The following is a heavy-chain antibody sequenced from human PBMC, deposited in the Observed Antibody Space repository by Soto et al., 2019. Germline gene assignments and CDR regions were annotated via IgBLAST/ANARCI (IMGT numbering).Heavy chain of an antibody. D-gene: IGHD6-13*01. CDR1: GFSLSSHY. V-gene: IGHV4-59*11. J-gene: IGHJ4*02. CDR3: ARGRGSS. CDR2: IYYSGST. Sequence: ETLSLTWPFAGFSLSSHYWSWLRQPQGKGLEWIGYIYYSGSTNYNPSLKSRVTISVDTSKNQFSLKLSSVTAADTAVYYCARGRGSSWGQGTLV.